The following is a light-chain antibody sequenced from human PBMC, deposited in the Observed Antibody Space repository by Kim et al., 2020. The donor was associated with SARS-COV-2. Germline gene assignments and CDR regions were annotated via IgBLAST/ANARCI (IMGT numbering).Light chain of an antibody. CDR2: AAS. V-gene: IGKV1-27*01. CDR3: QKYNSAPRT. Sequence: ASVGDRVAITCRASQGISNYLAWYQQKPGKVPKLLIYAASTLQSGVPSRFSGSGSGTDFTLTISSLQPEDVATYYCQKYNSAPRTFGQGTKVDIK. CDR1: QGISNY. J-gene: IGKJ1*01.